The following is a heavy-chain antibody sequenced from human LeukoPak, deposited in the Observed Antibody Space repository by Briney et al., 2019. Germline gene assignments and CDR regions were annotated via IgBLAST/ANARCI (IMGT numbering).Heavy chain of an antibody. Sequence: GGSLRLSCAASGFTFSGYWMLWVRQAPGKGPVWVSRIDNDGSSTTYAESVKGRFTISRDNAKNTLYLQMSSLRGEDTAVYYCARVKGGATTDYWGQGTLVTVSS. V-gene: IGHV3-74*01. J-gene: IGHJ4*02. CDR2: IDNDGSST. CDR3: ARVKGGATTDY. D-gene: IGHD1-26*01. CDR1: GFTFSGYW.